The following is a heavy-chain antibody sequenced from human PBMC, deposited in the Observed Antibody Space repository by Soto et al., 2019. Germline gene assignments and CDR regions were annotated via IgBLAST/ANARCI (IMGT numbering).Heavy chain of an antibody. CDR2: INAGNGDT. D-gene: IGHD3-16*01. J-gene: IGHJ3*01. Sequence: QVYLVQSGAEVEKPGALVRVSCKASGFTLTIYALHWVRQAPVQRPEYMGWINAGNGDTGHPQKFQSRVTITRDIPASKVYMELNSLTSEALAVYDCARKDVGDSFPFALWGQGTVVVVSS. V-gene: IGHV1-3*01. CDR1: GFTLTIYA. CDR3: ARKDVGDSFPFAL.